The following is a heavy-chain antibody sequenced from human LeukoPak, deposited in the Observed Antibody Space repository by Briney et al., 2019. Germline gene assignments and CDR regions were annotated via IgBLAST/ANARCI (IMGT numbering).Heavy chain of an antibody. CDR2: IWDDGRNK. J-gene: IGHJ1*01. V-gene: IGHV3-33*06. D-gene: IGHD1-1*01. Sequence: GGSLRLSCAASGFTFSSYAMHWVRQAPGKGLEWVAVIWDDGRNKYYADSEKGRFTISRDNFKNTLYLQMNSLRDDDAAIYYCAKGPKTADPLEEYFQHWGQGTLVTVSS. CDR3: AKGPKTADPLEEYFQH. CDR1: GFTFSSYA.